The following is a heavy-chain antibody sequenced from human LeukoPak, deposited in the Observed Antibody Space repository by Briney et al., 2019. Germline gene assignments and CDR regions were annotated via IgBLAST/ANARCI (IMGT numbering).Heavy chain of an antibody. Sequence: SSETLSLTCTVSGYSVSSGYYWGWIRQPPGKGLGWIGSIYHSGSTYYNPSLKSRVTISVDTSKNQFSLKLSSVTAADTAVYYCARATGGRWGYWGQGTLVTVSS. D-gene: IGHD3-16*01. V-gene: IGHV4-38-2*02. CDR3: ARATGGRWGY. J-gene: IGHJ4*02. CDR2: IYHSGST. CDR1: GYSVSSGYY.